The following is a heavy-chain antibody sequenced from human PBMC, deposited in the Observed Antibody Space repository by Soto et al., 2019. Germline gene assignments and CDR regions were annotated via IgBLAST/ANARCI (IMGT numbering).Heavy chain of an antibody. V-gene: IGHV1-69*13. J-gene: IGHJ6*02. CDR3: ARDPYFGYGMDV. D-gene: IGHD3-9*01. CDR1: GGTFSSYA. Sequence: SVKVSCKASGGTFSSYAISWVRQAPGQGLEWMGGIIPIFGTANYAQKFQGRVTITADESTSTAYMELSSLRSEDTAVYYCARDPYFGYGMDVWGQGTTVTVSS. CDR2: IIPIFGTA.